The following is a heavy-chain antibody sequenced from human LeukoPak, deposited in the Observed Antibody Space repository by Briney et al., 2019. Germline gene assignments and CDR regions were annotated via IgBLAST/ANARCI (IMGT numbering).Heavy chain of an antibody. Sequence: SETLSLTCTVSGGSINSYYWSWIRQPPGKGLEWIGYIYYSGSTNYNPSLKSRVTISVDTSKNQFSLKLSSVTAADTAVYYCARGGRFDYGDYWGQGTLVTVSS. V-gene: IGHV4-59*01. J-gene: IGHJ4*02. CDR2: IYYSGST. CDR3: ARGGRFDYGDY. D-gene: IGHD1-26*01. CDR1: GGSINSYY.